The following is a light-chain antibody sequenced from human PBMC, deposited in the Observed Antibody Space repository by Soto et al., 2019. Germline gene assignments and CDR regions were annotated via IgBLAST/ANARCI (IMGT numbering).Light chain of an antibody. CDR1: QTITRW. CDR3: QQYNSYPIT. CDR2: EAS. Sequence: DIRMTQSPATLCWSLVDRVTITCRASQTITRWLTWYQQKPGKAPRLLIYEASTLHSGVPSRFSGSGSGTEFALTISGLQPHDFASYYCQQYNSYPITFGQGTRLEIK. J-gene: IGKJ5*01. V-gene: IGKV1-5*01.